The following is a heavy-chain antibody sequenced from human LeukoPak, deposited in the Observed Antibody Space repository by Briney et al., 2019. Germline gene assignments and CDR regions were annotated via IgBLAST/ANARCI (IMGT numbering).Heavy chain of an antibody. J-gene: IGHJ4*02. Sequence: SETLSLTCTVSGGSVSSGSYYWIWLRQPPGKVLEWIENIHYSGSNNNNDSLKSRVIISVDTSKNLYLLMLISVTAADTVVYYWARYGWWRPWNYFDYWGQGTLVTVSS. D-gene: IGHD2-21*02. CDR2: IHYSGSN. CDR1: GGSVSSGSYY. CDR3: ARYGWWRPWNYFDY. V-gene: IGHV4-61*01.